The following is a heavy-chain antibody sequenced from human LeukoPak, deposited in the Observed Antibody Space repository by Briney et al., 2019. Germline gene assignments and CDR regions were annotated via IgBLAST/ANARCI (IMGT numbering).Heavy chain of an antibody. V-gene: IGHV5-51*01. CDR1: GYSFTSYW. CDR3: ATRGGSSSYY. Sequence: GESLQISCQGSGYSFTSYWIGWVRQMPGKGLEWMGVIYPGDSDTRYSPSFQGQVAISADKSISTAYLQWRSLKASDTAIYYCATRGGSSSYYWGQGTLVTVSS. D-gene: IGHD6-6*01. J-gene: IGHJ4*02. CDR2: IYPGDSDT.